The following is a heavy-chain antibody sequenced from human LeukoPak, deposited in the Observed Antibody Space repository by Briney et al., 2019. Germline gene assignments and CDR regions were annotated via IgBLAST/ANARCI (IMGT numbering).Heavy chain of an antibody. CDR1: GFTFGNYA. Sequence: PGGSLRLSCAASGFTFGNYAMSWVRQAPGKGLGWVSGIGSGGLTTYYTDSVKGRFTISRDNSKNTLYLQVNSLRADDTAIYYCAKSGATIWTFNCWGQGALVTVPS. V-gene: IGHV3-23*01. J-gene: IGHJ4*02. D-gene: IGHD5-12*01. CDR3: AKSGATIWTFNC. CDR2: IGSGGLTT.